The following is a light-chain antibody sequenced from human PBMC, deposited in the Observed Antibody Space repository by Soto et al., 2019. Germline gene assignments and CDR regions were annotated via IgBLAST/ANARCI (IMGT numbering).Light chain of an antibody. J-gene: IGKJ2*01. CDR3: QQYSNRYT. CDR2: GAS. CDR1: QSVSSS. V-gene: IGKV3D-15*01. Sequence: EIVMTQSPATLSVSPGERATLSCRASQSVSSSLAWYQHKPGQAPRLLIYGASIRATGIPARFSGSGSGTELTLTINSLQSEDFAAYYCQQYSNRYTFGQGTKLEIK.